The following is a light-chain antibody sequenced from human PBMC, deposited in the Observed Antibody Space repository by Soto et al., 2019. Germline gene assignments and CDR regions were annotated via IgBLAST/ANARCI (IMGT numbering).Light chain of an antibody. CDR1: QSVTSSY. V-gene: IGKV3-20*01. CDR2: GAS. CDR3: QQYGSTPLT. J-gene: IGKJ4*01. Sequence: EVVLTQSPATLSLSTGERATLSCRASQSVTSSYIAWYQQKPGQAPRLLMFGASGRATGIPDRFSGSGSGADFTLSITRLEPEDFALYYCQQYGSTPLTFGGGTKVDI.